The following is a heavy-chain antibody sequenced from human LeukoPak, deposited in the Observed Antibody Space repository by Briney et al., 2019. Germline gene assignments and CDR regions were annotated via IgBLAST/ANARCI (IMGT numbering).Heavy chain of an antibody. J-gene: IGHJ4*02. CDR2: ISWNSGSI. V-gene: IGHV3-9*03. CDR3: AKASIPYGDYPPDY. Sequence: GGSLRLSCAASGFTFDDYAMHWVRQAPGKGLKWVSGISWNSGSIGYADSVKGRFTISRDNAKNSLYLQMNSLRAEDMALYYCAKASIPYGDYPPDYWGQGTLVTVSS. CDR1: GFTFDDYA. D-gene: IGHD4-17*01.